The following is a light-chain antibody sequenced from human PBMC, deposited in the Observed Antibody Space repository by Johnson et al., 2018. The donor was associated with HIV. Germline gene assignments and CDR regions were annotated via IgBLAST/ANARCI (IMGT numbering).Light chain of an antibody. CDR1: SSNIGNNY. V-gene: IGLV1-51*02. J-gene: IGLJ1*01. CDR3: GIWDSGLSAYV. Sequence: QSVLTQPPSVSAAPGQKVTISCSGSSSNIGNNYVSWYQQLPGTAPKLFIYENNKRPSGIPDRFSGSQSGTSATLDISGLQPGDEADYYCGIWDSGLSAYVFGTGTKVTAL. CDR2: ENN.